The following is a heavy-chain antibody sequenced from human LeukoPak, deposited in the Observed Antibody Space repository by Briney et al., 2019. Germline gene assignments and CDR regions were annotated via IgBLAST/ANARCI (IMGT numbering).Heavy chain of an antibody. CDR1: GFTFSSYA. J-gene: IGHJ4*02. Sequence: PGGSLRLSCAASGFTFSSYAMSWVRQAPGKGLEWVSAISGSGGSTYYADPVKGRFTISRDNSKNTLYLQMNSLRAEDTAVYYCAKGDLIRGYFDYWGQGTLVTVSS. D-gene: IGHD2-21*01. CDR3: AKGDLIRGYFDY. CDR2: ISGSGGST. V-gene: IGHV3-23*01.